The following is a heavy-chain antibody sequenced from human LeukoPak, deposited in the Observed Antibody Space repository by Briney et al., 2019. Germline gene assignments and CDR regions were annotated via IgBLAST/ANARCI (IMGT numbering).Heavy chain of an antibody. Sequence: GGSLRLSCVVSGFTFRSSWMSWVRQAPGKGLEWLANIKHDGSEEFYVDSLKGRFTISRDNAKSSLFLQMNSLRVEDTAVYYCARERNYDRSGYFYYWGQGTLVIVSS. CDR2: IKHDGSEE. D-gene: IGHD3-22*01. CDR3: ARERNYDRSGYFYY. V-gene: IGHV3-7*01. J-gene: IGHJ4*02. CDR1: GFTFRSSW.